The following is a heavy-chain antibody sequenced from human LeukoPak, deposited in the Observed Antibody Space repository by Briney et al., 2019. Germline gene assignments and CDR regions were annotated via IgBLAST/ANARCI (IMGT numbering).Heavy chain of an antibody. CDR1: GGSISSGGYY. D-gene: IGHD6-6*01. V-gene: IGHV4-30-2*01. J-gene: IGHJ4*02. Sequence: SQTLSLTCTVSGGSISSGGYYWSWIRQPPGKGLEWIGEINHSGSTNYNPSLKSRVTISVDTSKNQFSLKLSSVTAADTAVYYCARGLAARTVDYWGQGTLVTVSS. CDR2: INHSGST. CDR3: ARGLAARTVDY.